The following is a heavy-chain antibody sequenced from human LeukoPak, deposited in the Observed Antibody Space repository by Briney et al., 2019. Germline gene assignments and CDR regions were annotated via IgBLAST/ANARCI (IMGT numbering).Heavy chain of an antibody. V-gene: IGHV1-2*02. CDR1: GYSFSGKF. CDR3: ATETYYDGSGFSKAFDY. D-gene: IGHD3-22*01. J-gene: IGHJ4*02. Sequence: ASVTVSCKTSGYSFSGKFLHWLRQAPGHGLQYMGGIEPKSGVTVYAPNFRGRVTVTSDTSVSTGYLELRGLRYDDTAVYYCATETYYDGSGFSKAFDYWGQGTLVTVSS. CDR2: IEPKSGVT.